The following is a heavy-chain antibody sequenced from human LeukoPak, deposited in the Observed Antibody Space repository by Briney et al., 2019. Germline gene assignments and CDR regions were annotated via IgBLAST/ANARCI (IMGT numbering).Heavy chain of an antibody. J-gene: IGHJ4*02. CDR2: IIASGDVT. Sequence: GGSLRLSCAASGCSFSSYAMSWVRQPPGKGLEWVSAIIASGDVTYYADSVRGRFTISRANSKDPLSLQMNSLRPEATAVYYCATSVVYDFWSVSNWGQGTLVTVSS. V-gene: IGHV3-23*01. CDR3: ATSVVYDFWSVSN. D-gene: IGHD3-3*01. CDR1: GCSFSSYA.